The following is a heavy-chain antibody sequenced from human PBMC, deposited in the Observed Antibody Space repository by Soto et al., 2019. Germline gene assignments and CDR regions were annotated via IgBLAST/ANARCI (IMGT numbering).Heavy chain of an antibody. V-gene: IGHV3-53*01. CDR1: GFTISCKKY. CDR2: LYDLDGS. CDR3: ATWHEREHAYDV. D-gene: IGHD1-1*01. Sequence: QPGGSLRLSCAAFGFTISCKKYVAWVRQAPGKGLEWVSALYDLDGSFYAASVKGRFTTSSDSSKTTVYLQMNDLRPDDTAVYYCATWHEREHAYDVWGQGTTVTVSS. J-gene: IGHJ3*01.